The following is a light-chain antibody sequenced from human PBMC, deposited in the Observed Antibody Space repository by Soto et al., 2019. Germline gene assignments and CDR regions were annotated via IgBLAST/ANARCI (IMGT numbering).Light chain of an antibody. CDR3: QQYGSSLYT. J-gene: IGKJ2*01. CDR1: QSVSSY. CDR2: GAS. Sequence: EIVLTQSPGTLSLSPGERATLSCRVSQSVSSYLAWYQQKPGQAPRLLIYGASTRATGIPDRFSGSGSETDFTLTISRLEPEDFAVYYCQQYGSSLYTLGQGTKLEIK. V-gene: IGKV3-20*01.